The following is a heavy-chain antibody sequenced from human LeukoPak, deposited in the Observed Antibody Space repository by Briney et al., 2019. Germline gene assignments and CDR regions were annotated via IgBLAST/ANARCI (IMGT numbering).Heavy chain of an antibody. D-gene: IGHD2-15*01. V-gene: IGHV4-59*10. J-gene: IGHJ4*02. CDR3: ARALNPLPGTYYFDY. CDR2: IYIAGST. Sequence: SEGLSLTCAVYGGSFSGHYWSWIRQPAGKGLEWIGRIYIAGSTNYNSSLQSRATMSVDTSKNQFSLNLSSVTAADTAVYYCARALNPLPGTYYFDYWGQGTLVRVS. CDR1: GGSFSGHY.